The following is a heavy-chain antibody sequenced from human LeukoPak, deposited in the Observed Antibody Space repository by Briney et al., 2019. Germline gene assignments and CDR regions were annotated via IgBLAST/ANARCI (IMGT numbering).Heavy chain of an antibody. CDR2: IGPTGFDR. D-gene: IGHD1-14*01. CDR3: ATETNGHHYDY. Sequence: PGGSLRLSCTTSGLTFSTSGFNWVRQAPGKGLEWVASIGPTGFDRYPADAIKGRFTVSRDNANNFLYQQMDSLRAEDTAVYYCATETNGHHYDYWGQGTLLTVSS. CDR1: GLTFSTSG. V-gene: IGHV3-21*06. J-gene: IGHJ4*02.